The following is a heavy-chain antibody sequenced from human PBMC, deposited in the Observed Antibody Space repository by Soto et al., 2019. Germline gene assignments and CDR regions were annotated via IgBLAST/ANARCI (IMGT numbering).Heavy chain of an antibody. J-gene: IGHJ5*02. Sequence: ASVKLSCNASGGTFSSYAISWVRQAPGQGLEWMGGIIPIFGTANYAQKFQGRVTITADESTSTAYMELSSLRSEDTAVYYCARDSFYYDFWSGYPNWFDPWGQGTLVTVSS. V-gene: IGHV1-69*13. CDR3: ARDSFYYDFWSGYPNWFDP. CDR2: IIPIFGTA. CDR1: GGTFSSYA. D-gene: IGHD3-3*01.